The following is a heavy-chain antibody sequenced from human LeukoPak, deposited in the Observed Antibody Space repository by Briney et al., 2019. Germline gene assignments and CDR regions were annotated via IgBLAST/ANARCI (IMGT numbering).Heavy chain of an antibody. Sequence: GESLKISCKGSGYSFTSYWIGWVRQMPGKGLEWMGIIYPGDSDTRYSPSFQGQVTISADKSISTAYLQWSGLKASDTAMYYCARPRYYDSSGYSPRHDAFDIWGQGTMVTVSS. J-gene: IGHJ3*02. CDR3: ARPRYYDSSGYSPRHDAFDI. V-gene: IGHV5-51*01. D-gene: IGHD3-22*01. CDR1: GYSFTSYW. CDR2: IYPGDSDT.